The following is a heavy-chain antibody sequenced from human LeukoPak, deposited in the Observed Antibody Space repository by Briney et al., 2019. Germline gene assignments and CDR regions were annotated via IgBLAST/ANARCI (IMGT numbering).Heavy chain of an antibody. CDR1: GFTFIDYS. V-gene: IGHV3-11*06. CDR2: ISPTSDYT. CDR3: AKTFGRGPQEDY. D-gene: IGHD3-10*01. J-gene: IGHJ4*02. Sequence: TGGSLRLSCAASGFTFIDYSMSWIRQALGKGLEWVSYISPTSDYTSYADSVKGRFTIFRDNAKNTLYLQMNSLRAEDTAVYYCAKTFGRGPQEDYWGQGTLVTVSS.